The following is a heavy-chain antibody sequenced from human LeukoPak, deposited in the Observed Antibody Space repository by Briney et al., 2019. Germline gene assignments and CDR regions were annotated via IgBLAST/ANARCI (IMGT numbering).Heavy chain of an antibody. D-gene: IGHD3-10*01. CDR1: GYTFINYY. V-gene: IGHV1-46*01. CDR3: ARVGRGES. J-gene: IGHJ5*02. CDR2: ISPSGETT. Sequence: GASVKVSCKASGYTFINYYMHWVRQAPGQGLEWMGIISPSGETTGYAQKFQGRVTMTRNTSISTAYMELSSLRSEDTAVYYCARVGRGESWGQGTLVTVSS.